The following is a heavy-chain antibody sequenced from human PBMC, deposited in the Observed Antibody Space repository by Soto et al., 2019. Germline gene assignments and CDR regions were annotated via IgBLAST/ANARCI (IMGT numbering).Heavy chain of an antibody. V-gene: IGHV3-23*01. CDR2: ISGSGGST. CDR3: AKDGMYYDFWSGYYTERYYYYGMDV. D-gene: IGHD3-3*01. Sequence: PGGSLRLSCAASGFTFSSYAMSWVRQAPGKGLEWVSAISGSGGSTYYADSVKGRFTISRDNSKNTLYLQMNSLRAEDTAVYYCAKDGMYYDFWSGYYTERYYYYGMDVWGQGTTVTVSS. CDR1: GFTFSSYA. J-gene: IGHJ6*02.